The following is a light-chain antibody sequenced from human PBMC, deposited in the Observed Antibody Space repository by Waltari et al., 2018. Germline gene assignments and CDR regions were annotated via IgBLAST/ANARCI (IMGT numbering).Light chain of an antibody. Sequence: DIHLSQSPSSLSAPVGDTVTITCRASEGIRNYLAWYQYKPGRVPRLLIYSASTVKDGVSYRFRGSGSGSEFTLTINRLQPEDSAIYFCRHVDKLPLSFGGGTTVEVK. CDR3: RHVDKLPLS. CDR1: EGIRNY. CDR2: SAS. J-gene: IGKJ4*01. V-gene: IGKV1-9*01.